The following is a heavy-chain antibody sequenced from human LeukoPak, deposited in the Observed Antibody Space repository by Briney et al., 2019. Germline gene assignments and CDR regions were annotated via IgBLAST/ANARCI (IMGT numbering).Heavy chain of an antibody. CDR1: GYTFTSYD. Sequence: ASVKVSCKASGYTFTSYDINWVRQATGQGLEWMGWMNPNSGNTGYAQKFQGRVTMTRNTSISTAYMELSSLRSEDTAVYYCARVQQQLMTDAFDIWGQGTMVTVSS. CDR3: ARVQQQLMTDAFDI. D-gene: IGHD6-13*01. J-gene: IGHJ3*02. CDR2: MNPNSGNT. V-gene: IGHV1-8*01.